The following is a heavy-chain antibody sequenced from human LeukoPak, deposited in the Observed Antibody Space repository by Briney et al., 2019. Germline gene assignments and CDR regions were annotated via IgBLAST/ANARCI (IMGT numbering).Heavy chain of an antibody. CDR1: GFTFSSYA. J-gene: IGHJ6*03. D-gene: IGHD6-25*01. CDR2: ISYDGSNK. Sequence: QPGGSLRLSCAASGFTFSSYAMHWVRQAPGKGLEWVAVISYDGSNKYYADSVKGRFTISRDNSKNTLYLQMNSLRAEDTAVYYCARFAAGGSYYYYMDVWGKGTTVTVSS. CDR3: ARFAAGGSYYYYMDV. V-gene: IGHV3-30-3*01.